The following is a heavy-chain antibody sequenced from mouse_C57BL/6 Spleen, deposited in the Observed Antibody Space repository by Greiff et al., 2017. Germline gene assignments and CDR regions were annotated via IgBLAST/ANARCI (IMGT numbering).Heavy chain of an antibody. V-gene: IGHV1-76*01. J-gene: IGHJ1*03. Sequence: QVHVKQSGAELVRPGASVKLSCKASGYTFTDYYINWVKQRPGQGLEWIARIYPGSGNTYYNEKFKGKATLTAEKSSSTAYMQLSSLTSEDSAVYFCARITTAWYFDVWGTGTTVTVSS. CDR1: GYTFTDYY. D-gene: IGHD1-2*01. CDR3: ARITTAWYFDV. CDR2: IYPGSGNT.